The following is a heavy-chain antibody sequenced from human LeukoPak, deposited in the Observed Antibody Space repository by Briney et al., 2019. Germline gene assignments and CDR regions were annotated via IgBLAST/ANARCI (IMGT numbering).Heavy chain of an antibody. D-gene: IGHD3-22*01. CDR1: GFTFSSYE. CDR3: AKDRPNYYDSSGHYYRRNGDY. Sequence: PGGSLRLSCAASGFTFSSYEMNWVRQAPGKGLEWVSYISSSGSTIYYADSVKGRFTISRDNSENTLYLQMNSLRAEDTAIYYFAKDRPNYYDSSGHYYRRNGDYWGQGTLVTVSS. CDR2: ISSSGSTI. V-gene: IGHV3-48*03. J-gene: IGHJ4*02.